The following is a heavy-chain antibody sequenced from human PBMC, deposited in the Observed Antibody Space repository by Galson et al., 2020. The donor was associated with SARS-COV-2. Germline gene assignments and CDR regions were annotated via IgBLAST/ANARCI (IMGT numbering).Heavy chain of an antibody. J-gene: IGHJ6*02. D-gene: IGHD6-13*01. CDR1: GFTFSSYG. CDR2: ISYDGSNK. CDR3: AKRLAAVPTYGMDV. V-gene: IGHV3-30*18. Sequence: GGSLRLSCAASGFTFSSYGMHWVRQAPGKGLEWVAVISYDGSNKYYADSVKGRFTISRDNSKNTLYLQMNSLRAEDTAVYYCAKRLAAVPTYGMDVWGQGTTVTVSS.